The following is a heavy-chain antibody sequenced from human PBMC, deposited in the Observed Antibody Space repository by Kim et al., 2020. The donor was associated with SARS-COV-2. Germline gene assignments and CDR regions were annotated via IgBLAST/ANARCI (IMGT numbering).Heavy chain of an antibody. CDR1: GFTFGDYA. CDR2: IRSRPYGGTT. D-gene: IGHD6-13*01. J-gene: IGHJ4*02. Sequence: GGSLRLSCTASGFTFGDYALTWVRQAPGKGLEWVGSIRSRPYGGTTEYAASVKGRFTISRDDSNSVAYLQMNSLTTEDTAVYYCTRDAGSRKYYFEYWGQGTLVTVSA. CDR3: TRDAGSRKYYFEY. V-gene: IGHV3-49*04.